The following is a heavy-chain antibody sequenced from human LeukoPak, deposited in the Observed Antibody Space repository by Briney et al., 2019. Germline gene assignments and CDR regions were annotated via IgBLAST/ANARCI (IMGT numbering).Heavy chain of an antibody. CDR2: FDPEDGET. D-gene: IGHD6-13*01. CDR1: GYTLTELS. V-gene: IGHV1-24*01. CDR3: ARYSSSWWGLWFDP. Sequence: ASVKVSCKVSGYTLTELSMHWVRQAPGKGLEWMGGFDPEDGETIYAQKFQGRVTMTEDTSTDTAYMELSSLRSEDTAVYYCARYSSSWWGLWFDPWGQGTLVTVSS. J-gene: IGHJ5*02.